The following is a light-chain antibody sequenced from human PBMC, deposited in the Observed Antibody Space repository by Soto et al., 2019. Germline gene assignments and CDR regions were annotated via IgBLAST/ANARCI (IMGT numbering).Light chain of an antibody. CDR1: QSVSSN. CDR2: GAS. Sequence: EIVMTQSPATLSVSPGERATLSCRASQSVSSNLAWYQQKPGQAPRLLIYGASTRATGISARFSGSGSGTEFTLTISSLQSEDFAVYYCQQYNNWPHRTFGPGTKVDIK. CDR3: QQYNNWPHRT. J-gene: IGKJ3*01. V-gene: IGKV3-15*01.